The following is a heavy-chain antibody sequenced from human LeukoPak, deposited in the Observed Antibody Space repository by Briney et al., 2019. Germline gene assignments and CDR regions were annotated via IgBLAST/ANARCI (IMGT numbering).Heavy chain of an antibody. V-gene: IGHV3-74*01. Sequence: TGRSLRLSCAASGFTFSSYWMHWVRQAPGKGLVWVSRIRSDGSITSYADAVKGRFTISRDNAKNTLYLQMNSLRAEDTAVYYCAESSGPNWFDPWGQGTRVTVSS. J-gene: IGHJ5*02. CDR2: IRSDGSIT. CDR3: AESSGPNWFDP. D-gene: IGHD3-22*01. CDR1: GFTFSSYW.